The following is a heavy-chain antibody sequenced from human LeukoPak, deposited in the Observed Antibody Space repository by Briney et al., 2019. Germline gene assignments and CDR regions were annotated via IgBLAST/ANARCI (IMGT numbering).Heavy chain of an antibody. CDR3: ATRGDYGDLYYYYGMDV. Sequence: GGSLRLSCAASGFTFSSYSMNWVRQAPGKGLEWVSYISSSSSTIYYADSVKGRFTISRDNAKNSLYLQMNSLRAEDTAVYYCATRGDYGDLYYYYGMDVWGQGTTVTVSS. D-gene: IGHD4-17*01. J-gene: IGHJ6*02. V-gene: IGHV3-48*04. CDR2: ISSSSSTI. CDR1: GFTFSSYS.